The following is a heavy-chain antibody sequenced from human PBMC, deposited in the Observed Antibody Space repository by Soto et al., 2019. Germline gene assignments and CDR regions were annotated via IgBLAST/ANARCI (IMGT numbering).Heavy chain of an antibody. J-gene: IGHJ5*02. CDR3: ARDNSNMVRGVPFWWFDP. V-gene: IGHV1-46*01. CDR1: GCSFSIYW. CDR2: INPSGDLT. D-gene: IGHD3-10*01. Sequence: ASVKVSCTASGCSFSIYWMHWVRQAPVQGLEWMGLINPSGDLTIYAQKFQGRLTMTRGTSTTTVYMELSSLRFEDTAVYYCARDNSNMVRGVPFWWFDPRG.